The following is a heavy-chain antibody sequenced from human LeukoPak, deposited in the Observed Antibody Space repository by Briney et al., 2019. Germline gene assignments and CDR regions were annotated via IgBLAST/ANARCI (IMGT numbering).Heavy chain of an antibody. CDR3: ARDPDQIEGANFHY. CDR1: GFTFSSYG. V-gene: IGHV3-30*02. CDR2: IRYDGSNK. J-gene: IGHJ4*02. Sequence: PGGSLRLSCAASGFTFSSYGMHWVRQAPGKGLEWVAFIRYDGSNKYYADSVKGRFTISRDNSKNTLYLQMNSLRAEDTAVYYRARDPDQIEGANFHYWGQGTLVTVSS. D-gene: IGHD1-26*01.